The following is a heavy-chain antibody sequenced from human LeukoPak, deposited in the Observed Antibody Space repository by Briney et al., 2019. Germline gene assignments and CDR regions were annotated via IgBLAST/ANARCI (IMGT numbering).Heavy chain of an antibody. J-gene: IGHJ5*02. CDR1: GGSFSGYY. V-gene: IGHV4-34*01. Sequence: SETLSLTCAVYGGSFSGYYWSWIRQPPGKGLEWIGEINHSGSTNYNPSLKSRVTISVDTSKNQFSLKLSSVTAADTAVYYCARALLRPWFDPWGQGTLVTVSS. CDR3: ARALLRPWFDP. D-gene: IGHD4-17*01. CDR2: INHSGST.